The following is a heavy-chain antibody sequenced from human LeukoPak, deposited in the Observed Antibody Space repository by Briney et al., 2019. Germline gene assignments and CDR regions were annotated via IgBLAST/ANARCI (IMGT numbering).Heavy chain of an antibody. J-gene: IGHJ5*02. V-gene: IGHV4-4*07. Sequence: SETLSLTCTVSGGSISGYYWSWIRQPAGKGLEWIGRIYTSGATNYNPSLKSRITVSVDTSKNQFSLELTSVTAADTAGYYCARDSGFYDPWGQGTLVTVSS. CDR1: GGSISGYY. D-gene: IGHD6-19*01. CDR3: ARDSGFYDP. CDR2: IYTSGAT.